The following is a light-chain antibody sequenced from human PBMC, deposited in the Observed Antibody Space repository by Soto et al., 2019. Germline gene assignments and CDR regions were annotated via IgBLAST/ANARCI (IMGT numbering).Light chain of an antibody. V-gene: IGLV1-44*01. J-gene: IGLJ1*01. CDR2: TNN. Sequence: SVLTQPLSASGTPGQRVTISCSGGSSNIGSNSVNWFQQLPGTAPRLLIYTNNQRPSGVPDRFSGSKSATSASLAISGLRSEDEAYYYCATWDDSLNGYVFGAGTKVAVL. CDR3: ATWDDSLNGYV. CDR1: SSNIGSNS.